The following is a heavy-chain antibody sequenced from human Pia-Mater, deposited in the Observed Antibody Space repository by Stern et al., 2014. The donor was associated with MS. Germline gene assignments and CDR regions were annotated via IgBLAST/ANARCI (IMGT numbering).Heavy chain of an antibody. J-gene: IGHJ4*02. Sequence: MQLVESGAEVKKPGASVKVACEASGYTFSSFAIHWVRQAPGQRLEWLGWIIAGSGDTKYSQRFQDRVTITRDTSANTVYMEMSSLRSEDTAIYYCARAFYGSQFGYWGQGTLVTVSS. CDR3: ARAFYGSQFGY. CDR2: IIAGSGDT. V-gene: IGHV1-3*01. CDR1: GYTFSSFA. D-gene: IGHD6-19*01.